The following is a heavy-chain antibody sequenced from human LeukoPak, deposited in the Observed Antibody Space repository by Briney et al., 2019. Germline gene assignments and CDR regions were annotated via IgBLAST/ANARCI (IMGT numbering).Heavy chain of an antibody. V-gene: IGHV3-48*03. J-gene: IGHJ6*04. CDR3: TELGITMIGGV. CDR1: GFTFSSYE. CDR2: ISSSGSTI. D-gene: IGHD3-10*02. Sequence: GGSLRLSCAAAGFTFSSYEMNWVRQAPGKGLEWVSYISSSGSTIYYADSVKGRFTISRDNAKNSLYLQMNSLRAEDTAVYYCTELGITMIGGVWGKGTTVTISS.